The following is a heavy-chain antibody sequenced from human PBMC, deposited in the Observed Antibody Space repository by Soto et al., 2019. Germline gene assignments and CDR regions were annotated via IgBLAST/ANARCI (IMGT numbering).Heavy chain of an antibody. V-gene: IGHV2-5*01. Sequence: QITLKESGPALVRPTETLTLICTFSGFSLSTNGVGVGWIRQPPGKSLEWLAHIYWNDEKRYSPSRKSRLSITVETANNPVALTMTNVDPVDTGADYGAREGTIAPRFFDPWCQGTRVTVSS. J-gene: IGHJ5*02. CDR3: AREGTIAPRFFDP. CDR1: GFSLSTNGVG. CDR2: IYWNDEK. D-gene: IGHD6-13*01.